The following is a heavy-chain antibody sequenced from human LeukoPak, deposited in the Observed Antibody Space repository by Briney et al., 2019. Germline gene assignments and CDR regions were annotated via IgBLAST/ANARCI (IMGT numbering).Heavy chain of an antibody. Sequence: GGSLRPSCAASGFTFSSYAMSWVRQAPGKGLEWVSAISGSGGSTYYADSVKGRFTISRDNSKNTLYLQMNSLRAEDTAVYYCAKERLTIFGVVISGGFDYWGQGTLVTVSS. CDR3: AKERLTIFGVVISGGFDY. D-gene: IGHD3-3*01. J-gene: IGHJ4*02. CDR1: GFTFSSYA. CDR2: ISGSGGST. V-gene: IGHV3-23*01.